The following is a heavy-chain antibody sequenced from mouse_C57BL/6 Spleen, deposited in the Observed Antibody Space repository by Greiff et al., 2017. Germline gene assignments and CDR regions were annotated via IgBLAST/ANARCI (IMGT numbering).Heavy chain of an antibody. CDR3: APGVYYYGSSYAMDY. V-gene: IGHV1-9*01. J-gene: IGHJ4*01. CDR2: ILPGSGST. CDR1: GYTFTGYW. D-gene: IGHD1-1*01. Sequence: VKLMESGAELMKPGASVKLSCKATGYTFTGYWIEWVKQRPGHGLEWIGEILPGSGSTNYNEKFKGKATFTADTSSNTAYMQLSSLTTEDSAIYYCAPGVYYYGSSYAMDYWGQGTSVTVSS.